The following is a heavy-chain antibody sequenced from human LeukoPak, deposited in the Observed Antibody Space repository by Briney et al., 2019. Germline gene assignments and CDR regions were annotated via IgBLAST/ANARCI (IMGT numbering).Heavy chain of an antibody. CDR3: ARVGGQAYCGGDCYYNWFDP. Sequence: SVKVSCKASGGTFSSYAISWVRQAPGQGLEWMGRIIPIIGIANYAQKFQGRVTITADKSTSTAYMELSSLRSEDTAVYYCARVGGQAYCGGDCYYNWFDPWGQGTLVTVSS. J-gene: IGHJ5*02. V-gene: IGHV1-69*04. CDR2: IIPIIGIA. D-gene: IGHD2-21*02. CDR1: GGTFSSYA.